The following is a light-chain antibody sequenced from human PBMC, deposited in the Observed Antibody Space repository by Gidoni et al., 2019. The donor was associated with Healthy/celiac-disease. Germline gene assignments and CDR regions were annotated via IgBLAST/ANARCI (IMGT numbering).Light chain of an antibody. J-gene: IGLJ2*01. V-gene: IGLV3-21*04. Sequence: SYVLTQLPSVSVAPGKTARLTCGGTNIGSKSVPWYQQQPGQAPVLVIYYDSDRPSGIPERFSGSNSGNTATLTISRVEAGDEADYYCQVWDSSSDHVVFGGGTKLTVL. CDR2: YDS. CDR3: QVWDSSSDHVV. CDR1: NIGSKS.